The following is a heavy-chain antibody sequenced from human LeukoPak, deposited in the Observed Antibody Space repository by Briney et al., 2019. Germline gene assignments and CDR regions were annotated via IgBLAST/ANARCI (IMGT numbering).Heavy chain of an antibody. CDR3: AKDKSSGYSYFDY. V-gene: IGHV3-23*01. D-gene: IGHD3-22*01. CDR1: GFIFSDYA. CDR2: ISGSGGST. J-gene: IGHJ4*02. Sequence: GGFLRLSCAASGFIFSDYAMGWVRQAPGKGLEWVSAISGSGGSTYYADSVKGRFTISRDNSKNKNTLYLQMNSLRAEDTAVYYCAKDKSSGYSYFDYWGQGTLVTVSS.